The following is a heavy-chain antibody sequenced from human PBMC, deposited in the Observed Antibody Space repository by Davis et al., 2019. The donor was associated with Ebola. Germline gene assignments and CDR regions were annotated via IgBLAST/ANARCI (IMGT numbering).Heavy chain of an antibody. CDR3: ARHRARDSSGWFSYYYGMDV. Sequence: MPSETLSLTCTVSGGSISSYYWSWIRQPPGKGLEWIGYIYYSGSTNYNPSLKSRVTISVDTSKNQFSLKLSSVTAADTAVYYCARHRARDSSGWFSYYYGMDVWGKGTTVTVSS. CDR1: GGSISSYY. J-gene: IGHJ6*04. V-gene: IGHV4-59*08. CDR2: IYYSGST. D-gene: IGHD6-19*01.